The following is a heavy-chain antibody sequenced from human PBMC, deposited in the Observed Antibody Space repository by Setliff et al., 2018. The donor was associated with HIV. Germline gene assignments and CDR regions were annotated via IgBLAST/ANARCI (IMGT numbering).Heavy chain of an antibody. D-gene: IGHD2-15*01. CDR2: IKEDGSEK. V-gene: IGHV3-7*01. CDR3: ARDATRGGDMDV. CDR1: GFSFSSYW. J-gene: IGHJ6*03. Sequence: GESLRISCAASGFSFSSYWMSWVRQAPGKGLEWVANIKEDGSEKYYVDSVRGRFTISRDNAKNSLYLQMNSLRAEDTAVYYCARDATRGGDMDVWAKGTTVTVSS.